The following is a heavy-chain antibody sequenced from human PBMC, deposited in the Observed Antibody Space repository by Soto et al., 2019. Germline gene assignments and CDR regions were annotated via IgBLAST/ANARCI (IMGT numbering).Heavy chain of an antibody. CDR2: LKQDGSEK. V-gene: IGHV3-7*01. Sequence: EVQLVESGGGLVKPGGSLRLSCAASGFTFSSYWLIWVRQAPGKGLEWVANLKQDGSEKYYVDSVKGRFTISRDNAKNSLSLQMHSMRAEDTAVYSCARDQIVLMSYYYYMDVWGKGSTVTVSS. D-gene: IGHD2-8*01. J-gene: IGHJ6*03. CDR3: ARDQIVLMSYYYYMDV. CDR1: GFTFSSYW.